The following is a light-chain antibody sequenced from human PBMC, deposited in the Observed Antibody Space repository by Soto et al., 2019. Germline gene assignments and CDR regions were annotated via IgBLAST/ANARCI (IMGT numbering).Light chain of an antibody. Sequence: QSVLTQPASVSGSPGQSITISCTGTSSDVGGYNYVSWYQQHPGKAPKLMIYDVSNRPSGVSNRFSGSKSGNTASLTISGLQAEDEAYYYCSSYTSSSTVVFAGGTKVTVL. J-gene: IGLJ2*01. CDR3: SSYTSSSTVV. V-gene: IGLV2-14*01. CDR1: SSDVGGYNY. CDR2: DVS.